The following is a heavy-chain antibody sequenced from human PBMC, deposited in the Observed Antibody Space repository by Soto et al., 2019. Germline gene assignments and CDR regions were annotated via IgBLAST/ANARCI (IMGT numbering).Heavy chain of an antibody. J-gene: IGHJ4*02. V-gene: IGHV4-39*01. CDR2: IYYSGST. CDR3: ARQGEYGSGSYYIDY. Sequence: PSETLSLTCTVSGGSISSSSYYWGWIRQPPGKGLEWIGSIYYSGSTYYNPSLKSRVTISVDTSKNQFSLKLSSVTAADTAVYYCARQGEYGSGSYYIDYWGQGTLVTVSS. CDR1: GGSISSSSYY. D-gene: IGHD3-10*01.